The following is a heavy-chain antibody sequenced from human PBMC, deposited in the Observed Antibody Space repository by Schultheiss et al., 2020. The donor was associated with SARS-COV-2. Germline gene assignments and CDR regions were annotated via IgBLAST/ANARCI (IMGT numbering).Heavy chain of an antibody. J-gene: IGHJ4*02. CDR1: GYTFTRYY. D-gene: IGHD3-16*02. V-gene: IGHV1-2*04. Sequence: ASVKVSCKASGYTFTRYYMHWVRQAPGQGLEWMGWINPNSGGTNYAQKFQGWVTMTRDTSISTAYMELSRLRSDDTAVYYCARSLRYGTRPTLGYWGQGTLVTVSS. CDR2: INPNSGGT. CDR3: ARSLRYGTRPTLGY.